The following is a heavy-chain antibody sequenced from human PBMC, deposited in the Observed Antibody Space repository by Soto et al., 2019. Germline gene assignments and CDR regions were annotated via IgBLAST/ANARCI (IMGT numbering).Heavy chain of an antibody. CDR1: GSSISNYY. CDR2: IYYSGTT. V-gene: IGHV4-59*08. J-gene: IGHJ4*02. CDR3: TRQLLTSGSGSYPIDY. D-gene: IGHD3-10*01. Sequence: PSETLSLTCTVSGSSISNYYWSWIRQPPGKGLEWIGYIYYSGTTNYNPSLKSRVTISVDTSKNQFSLKLKPVTAADTAVYYCTRQLLTSGSGSYPIDYWGPGTLVTVSS.